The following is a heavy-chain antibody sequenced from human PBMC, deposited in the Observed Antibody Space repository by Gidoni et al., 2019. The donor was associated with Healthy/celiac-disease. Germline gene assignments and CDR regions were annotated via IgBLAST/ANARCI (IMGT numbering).Heavy chain of an antibody. CDR3: ARWFPGRVPAASPGHPYYYYYMDV. V-gene: IGHV4-34*01. Sequence: QVQLQQWGAGLLKPSETLSLTCAVYGGSFSGYYWSWIRQPPGKGLEWIGEINHSGSTNYNPSLKSRVTISVDTSKNQFSLKLSSVTAADTAVYYCARWFPGRVPAASPGHPYYYYYMDVWGKGTTVTVSS. J-gene: IGHJ6*03. CDR2: INHSGST. CDR1: GGSFSGYY. D-gene: IGHD2-2*01.